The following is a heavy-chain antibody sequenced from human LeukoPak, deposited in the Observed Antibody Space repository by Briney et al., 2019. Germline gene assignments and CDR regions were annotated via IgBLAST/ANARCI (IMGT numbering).Heavy chain of an antibody. CDR2: IYTSGST. J-gene: IGHJ6*03. V-gene: IGHV4-4*07. CDR1: GGSISSSY. D-gene: IGHD3-22*01. Sequence: PSETLSLTCTVSGGSISSSYWSWIRQPAGKGLEWIGRIYTSGSTNYNPSLKSRVTMSVDTSKNQFSLKLSSVTAADTAVYYCARYYDSSGYPYYYYYYMDVWGKGTTVTVSS. CDR3: ARYYDSSGYPYYYYYYMDV.